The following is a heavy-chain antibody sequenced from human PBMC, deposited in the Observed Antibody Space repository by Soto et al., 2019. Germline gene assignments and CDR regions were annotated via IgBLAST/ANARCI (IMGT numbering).Heavy chain of an antibody. J-gene: IGHJ6*02. CDR1: GGSISSSNW. D-gene: IGHD3-10*01. Sequence: QVQLQESGPGLVKPSGTLSLTCAVSGGSISSSNWWSWVRQPPGKGLEWIGEIYHSGSTNYNPSLKSRVTISVDKSKNQFSLKLSSVTAADTAVYYCARGRTDSQIWFGELLDNYYYGMDVWGQGTTVTVSS. CDR2: IYHSGST. V-gene: IGHV4-4*02. CDR3: ARGRTDSQIWFGELLDNYYYGMDV.